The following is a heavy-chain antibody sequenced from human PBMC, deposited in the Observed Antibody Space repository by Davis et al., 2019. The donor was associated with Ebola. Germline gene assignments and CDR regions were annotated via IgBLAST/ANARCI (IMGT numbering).Heavy chain of an antibody. J-gene: IGHJ4*02. CDR2: IWYDGSRK. CDR3: AIPDCSGANCYSVYIKN. Sequence: GGSLRLSCAASGFNFRSYGKHWVRQAPDKGLEWVAVIWYDGSRKYYGDSVKGRFTISRDNSNNLLYLQMNSLRAEDTAVYYCAIPDCSGANCYSVYIKNWGQGTLVTVSS. D-gene: IGHD2-15*01. CDR1: GFNFRSYG. V-gene: IGHV3-33*01.